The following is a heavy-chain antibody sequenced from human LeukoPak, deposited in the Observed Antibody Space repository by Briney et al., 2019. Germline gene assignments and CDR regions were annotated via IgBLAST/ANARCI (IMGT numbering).Heavy chain of an antibody. CDR1: GDSVSNNNGA. V-gene: IGHV6-1*01. CDR3: AGGYAFDV. J-gene: IGHJ3*01. Sequence: SQTLSLTCAISGDSVSNNNGAWNWIRQSPSRGLEWLGRTYYRISVVPDTSKNQFSLHLSSVTPDDTAVYYCAGGYAFDVWGQGTMVTVSS. CDR2: TY.